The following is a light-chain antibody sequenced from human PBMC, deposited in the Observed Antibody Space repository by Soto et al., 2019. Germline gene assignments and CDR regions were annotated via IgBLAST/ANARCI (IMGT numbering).Light chain of an antibody. V-gene: IGKV1-5*01. CDR3: QEPETVAGT. CDR1: QSVSGW. CDR2: DAS. Sequence: CRASQSVSGWLAWYQQKPGEAPKLLIYDASALPRGVPSRFICSRSGTKFALTLPTLHPDDFAPSIYQEPETVAGTFGLGTKVDIK. J-gene: IGKJ1*01.